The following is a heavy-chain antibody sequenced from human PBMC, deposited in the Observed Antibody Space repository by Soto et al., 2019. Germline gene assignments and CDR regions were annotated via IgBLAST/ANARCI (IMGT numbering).Heavy chain of an antibody. CDR2: IYYSGTT. CDR3: ARHTRIAGTQIDY. Sequence: SETLSLTCTVSGGSIKSSNYYWSWTRQSPGKGLEWIGCIYYSGTTYYNPSLKSRVTVSVDTSRSQFSLNLASVTAADTAVYYCARHTRIAGTQIDYWGQGSPVTVSS. J-gene: IGHJ4*02. CDR1: GGSIKSSNYY. D-gene: IGHD1-1*01. V-gene: IGHV4-39*01.